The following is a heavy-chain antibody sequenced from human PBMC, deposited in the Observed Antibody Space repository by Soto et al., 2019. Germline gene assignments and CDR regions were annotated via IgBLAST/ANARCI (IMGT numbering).Heavy chain of an antibody. CDR3: ARGTGAEARGLDS. V-gene: IGHV3-33*01. D-gene: IGHD3-10*01. Sequence: GWSLRLSCAASVFRFNTYSMHWVRQAPAKGLEWVALLWYDGSNENYAAAVKGRFTISRDNSNNILYLQMNSLTADDTAVYYCARGTGAEARGLDSWGQGTLVTVSS. CDR2: LWYDGSNE. J-gene: IGHJ4*02. CDR1: VFRFNTYS.